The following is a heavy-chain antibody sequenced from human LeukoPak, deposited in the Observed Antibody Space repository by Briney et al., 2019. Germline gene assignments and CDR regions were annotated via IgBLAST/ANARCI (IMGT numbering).Heavy chain of an antibody. Sequence: ASVKVSCKASGYTFTSYGISWVRQAPGQGLEWMGWISAYNGNTNYAQKLQGRVTMTTDTSTSTAYMELRSLRSDDTAVYYCARVLRPERYSSSYNWFDPWGQGTLVTVSS. D-gene: IGHD6-13*01. CDR2: ISAYNGNT. J-gene: IGHJ5*02. V-gene: IGHV1-18*01. CDR3: ARVLRPERYSSSYNWFDP. CDR1: GYTFTSYG.